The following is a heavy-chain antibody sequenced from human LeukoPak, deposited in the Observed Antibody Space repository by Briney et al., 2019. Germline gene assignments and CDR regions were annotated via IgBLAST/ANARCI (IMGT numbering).Heavy chain of an antibody. CDR2: ISGGGTST. V-gene: IGHV3-23*01. CDR3: ANEYSKGDV. D-gene: IGHD4-11*01. J-gene: IGHJ3*01. Sequence: HPGGSLRLSCVASGFTFSNYVMNWVRQAPGKGLERVSGISGGGTSTYYADSVKGRFTISRDNSKNTLYLQMNSLRAEDTAIYYCANEYSKGDVWGQGTTVTVSS. CDR1: GFTFSNYV.